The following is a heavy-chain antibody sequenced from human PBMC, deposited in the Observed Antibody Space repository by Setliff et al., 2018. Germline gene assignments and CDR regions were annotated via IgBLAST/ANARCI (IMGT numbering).Heavy chain of an antibody. CDR1: GFRFTNFG. CDR3: TTSRAPRVVLAADFDL. Sequence: GASVKVSCKTSGFRFTNFGFSWVRQAPGQGLEWLGSISPYSGNTNYPQKFQDRLSVTADTSSKTIYMELRSLTSDDTAVYFCTTSRAPRVVLAADFDLWGQGTLVTVSS. J-gene: IGHJ4*02. V-gene: IGHV1-18*01. CDR2: ISPYSGNT. D-gene: IGHD2-21*01.